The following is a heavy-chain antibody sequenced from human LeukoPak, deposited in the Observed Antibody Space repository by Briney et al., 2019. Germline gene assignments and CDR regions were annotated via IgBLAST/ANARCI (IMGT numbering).Heavy chain of an antibody. J-gene: IGHJ4*02. Sequence: GGSLRLSCSASGLTFSSYIMNWVRQAPGKGLEWVSCISSSSHNIYYGDSVKGRFTITRDNAKNSLYLQMNSLGAEDTAVYYCASMTTVTTFVWDYWGQGTLVTVSS. D-gene: IGHD4-17*01. CDR1: GLTFSSYI. V-gene: IGHV3-21*01. CDR3: ASMTTVTTFVWDY. CDR2: ISSSSHNI.